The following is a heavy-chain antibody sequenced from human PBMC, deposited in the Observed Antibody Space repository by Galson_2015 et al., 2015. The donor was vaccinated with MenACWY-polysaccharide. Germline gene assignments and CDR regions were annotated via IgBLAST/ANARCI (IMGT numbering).Heavy chain of an antibody. D-gene: IGHD2-2*01. J-gene: IGHJ4*02. CDR2: IGGSGSNT. CDR1: GFTFSNYA. Sequence: SLRLSCAASGFTFSNYAMSWVRQAPGKGLEWVSAIGGSGSNTHYADSVKGRFTISRDNSKNTLSLQMNSLRAEDTAVYYCARVRCSMGKYHFDYWGQGTLVAVSS. V-gene: IGHV3-23*01. CDR3: ARVRCSMGKYHFDY.